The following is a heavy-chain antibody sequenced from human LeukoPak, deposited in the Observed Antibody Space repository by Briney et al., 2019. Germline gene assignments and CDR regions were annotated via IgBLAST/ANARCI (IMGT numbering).Heavy chain of an antibody. V-gene: IGHV4-59*12. D-gene: IGHD3/OR15-3a*01. CDR3: ARDLDSWYFDL. J-gene: IGHJ2*01. CDR1: GGSIRNYY. Sequence: SETLSLTCTVSGGSIRNYYWSWIRQSPGKGLEWIGYFSDTGKTNYNPSLKSRVTISVDTSKRQVSLKLSSVTAADTAVYYCARDLDSWYFDLWGRGTLVTVSS. CDR2: FSDTGKT.